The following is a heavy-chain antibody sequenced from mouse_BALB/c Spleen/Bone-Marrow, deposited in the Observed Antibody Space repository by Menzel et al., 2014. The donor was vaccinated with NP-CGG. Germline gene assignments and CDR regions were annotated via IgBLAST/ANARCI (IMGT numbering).Heavy chain of an antibody. V-gene: IGHV5-12-1*01. J-gene: IGHJ2*01. CDR2: LSSGGGST. D-gene: IGHD1-1*01. CDR3: AREVLRDYFDY. Sequence: EVQRVESGGGLVKPGGSLKLSCAASGFAFSSYDMSWVRQTPEKRLEWVAYLSSGGGSTYYPDTVKGRFTISRDNAKNTLYLQMSSLKSEDTAMYYCAREVLRDYFDYWGQGTTLTVSS. CDR1: GFAFSSYD.